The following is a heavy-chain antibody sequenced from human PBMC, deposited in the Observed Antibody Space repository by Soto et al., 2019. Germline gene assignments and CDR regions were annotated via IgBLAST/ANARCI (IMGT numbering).Heavy chain of an antibody. D-gene: IGHD2-2*01. CDR2: IWYDGSNK. V-gene: IGHV3-33*01. Sequence: GGSLRLSCAAYGFTFSSYGMHWVRQAPGKGLEWVAVIWYDGSNKYYADSVKGRFTISRDNSKNTLYLQMNSLRAEDTAVYYCARDLCSSTSCYFDYWGQGTLVTVSS. CDR1: GFTFSSYG. CDR3: ARDLCSSTSCYFDY. J-gene: IGHJ4*02.